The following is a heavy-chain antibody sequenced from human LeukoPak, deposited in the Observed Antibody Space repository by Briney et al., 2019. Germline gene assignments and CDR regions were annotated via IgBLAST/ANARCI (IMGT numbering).Heavy chain of an antibody. CDR3: AKGIKSSGYYSFGY. CDR1: GFTFSSYA. CDR2: ISGSGGST. Sequence: GGSLRLSCAASGFTFSSYAVSWVRQAPGKGLEWVSAISGSGGSTYYADSVKGRFTISRDNSKNTLYLQMNSLRAEDTAVYYCAKGIKSSGYYSFGYWGQGTLVTVSS. D-gene: IGHD3-22*01. J-gene: IGHJ4*02. V-gene: IGHV3-23*01.